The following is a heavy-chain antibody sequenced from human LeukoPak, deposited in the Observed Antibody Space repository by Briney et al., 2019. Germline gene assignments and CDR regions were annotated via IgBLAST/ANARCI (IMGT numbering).Heavy chain of an antibody. V-gene: IGHV3-30*09. CDR1: GFTFSSYA. Sequence: GGSLRLSCAASGFTFSSYAMHWVRQAPGKGLEWVAVISYDGSNKYYADSVQGRFAISRDNSKNTLYLQMNSLRAEDTAVYYCAKDPNGDYIGTFDIWGQGTMVTVSS. CDR3: AKDPNGDYIGTFDI. CDR2: ISYDGSNK. D-gene: IGHD4-17*01. J-gene: IGHJ3*02.